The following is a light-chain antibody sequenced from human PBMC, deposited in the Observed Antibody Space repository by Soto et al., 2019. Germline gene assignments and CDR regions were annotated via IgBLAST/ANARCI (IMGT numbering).Light chain of an antibody. Sequence: DIQMTQSPSSLSASVGDRVTITCRASQGISSYLNWYQQKPEKAAKLLIYAASYLQSGVPSRFSGSGSGTDFTLTISSLQPEDFATYYCQQSYTTPRTFSQGTKVDIK. J-gene: IGKJ1*01. CDR1: QGISSY. CDR2: AAS. CDR3: QQSYTTPRT. V-gene: IGKV1-39*01.